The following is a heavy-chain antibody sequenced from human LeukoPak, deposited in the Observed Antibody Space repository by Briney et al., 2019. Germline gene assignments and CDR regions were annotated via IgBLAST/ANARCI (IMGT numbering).Heavy chain of an antibody. CDR1: GYIFTRNY. V-gene: IGHV1-46*01. Sequence: GASVKVSCKASGYIFTRNYIHWVRQGPGQGLEWMGMFNPTGNSTTYAQKFRDRVTMTRDTSTNTVYMELSSLTSEDTAVYYCARDGDTLIWFGELFGYFDYWGQGTLITVSS. J-gene: IGHJ4*02. D-gene: IGHD3-10*01. CDR3: ARDGDTLIWFGELFGYFDY. CDR2: FNPTGNST.